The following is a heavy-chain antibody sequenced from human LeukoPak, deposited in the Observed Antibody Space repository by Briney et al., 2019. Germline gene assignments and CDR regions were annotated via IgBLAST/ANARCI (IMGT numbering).Heavy chain of an antibody. D-gene: IGHD5-12*01. CDR1: GVSISNHY. CDR2: IYYSGST. CDR3: ARHLLSSGYDCWFGP. Sequence: SETLSLTCTVSGVSISNHYWSWIRQPPGKGLEWIGYIYYSGSTNHNPSLKSRVTISVDTSKNQFSLKLSSVTAADTAVYYCARHLLSSGYDCWFGPWGQGTLVTVSS. V-gene: IGHV4-59*08. J-gene: IGHJ5*02.